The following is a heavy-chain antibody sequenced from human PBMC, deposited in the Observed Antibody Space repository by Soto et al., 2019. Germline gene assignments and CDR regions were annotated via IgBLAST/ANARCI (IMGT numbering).Heavy chain of an antibody. CDR3: TRPYSSGYSGMDV. CDR2: IRSKANSYAT. Sequence: GGSLRLSCAASGFTFSGSAMHWVRQASGKGLEWVGRIRSKANSYATAYAASVKGRFTISRDDSKNTAYLQMNSLKTEDTAVYYCTRPYSSGYSGMDVWGQGTTVTVSS. J-gene: IGHJ6*02. D-gene: IGHD3-22*01. V-gene: IGHV3-73*01. CDR1: GFTFSGSA.